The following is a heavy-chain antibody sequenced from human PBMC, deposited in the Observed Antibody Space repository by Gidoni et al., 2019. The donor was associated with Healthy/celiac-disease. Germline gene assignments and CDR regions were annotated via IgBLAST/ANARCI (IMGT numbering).Heavy chain of an antibody. CDR1: GFTFSSYW. D-gene: IGHD3-3*01. CDR2: INRDGSST. V-gene: IGHV3-74*01. Sequence: EVQLVESGGGLVQPGGSLRLSCAASGFTFSSYWMPWVRQAPGKGLVWVSRINRDGSSTSYADAVKGRFTISRDNAKNTLYLKMNSLRAEDTAVYYCARIRYYDFWSGYSDSYGMDVWGQGTTVTVSS. J-gene: IGHJ6*02. CDR3: ARIRYYDFWSGYSDSYGMDV.